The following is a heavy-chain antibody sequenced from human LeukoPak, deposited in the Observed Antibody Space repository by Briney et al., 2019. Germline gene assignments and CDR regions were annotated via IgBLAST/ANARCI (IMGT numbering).Heavy chain of an antibody. CDR1: GAPISSY. V-gene: IGHV4-4*07. D-gene: IGHD3-10*01. CDR2: IYGSGST. J-gene: IGHJ5*02. CDR3: ARDSGTTGEVKFDP. Sequence: SETLSLTCSVSGAPISSYWSWILQPAGKGLEWIGRIYGSGSTKYNPSLQSRVTMSLDTSKNQVSLKMTSVTAADTAVYYCARDSGTTGEVKFDPWGQGTLVTVSS.